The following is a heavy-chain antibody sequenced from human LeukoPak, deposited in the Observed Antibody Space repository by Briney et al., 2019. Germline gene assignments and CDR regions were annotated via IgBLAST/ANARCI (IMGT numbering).Heavy chain of an antibody. CDR3: ASGYYGSGSSFYYYYYMDV. V-gene: IGHV3-53*01. CDR1: GFTVSSNY. CDR2: IYSGGST. J-gene: IGHJ6*03. D-gene: IGHD3-10*01. Sequence: PGGSLRLSCAASGFTVSSNYMSWVRQAPGKGLEWVSVIYSGGSTYYADSVKGRFTISRDNSKNTLYLQMNSLRAEDTAVYYCASGYYGSGSSFYYYYYMDVWGKGTTVTVSS.